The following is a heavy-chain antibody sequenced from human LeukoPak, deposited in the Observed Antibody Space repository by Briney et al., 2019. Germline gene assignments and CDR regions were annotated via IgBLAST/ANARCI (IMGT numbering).Heavy chain of an antibody. CDR1: GFTFSSYG. Sequence: GGSLRLSCAASGFTFSSYGMHWVRQAPGKGLEWVAVISYEGSNKYYADSVKGRFTISRDNSKNTLYLQMNSLRAEDTAVYYCAKGGYYDSSGYHRSYFDYWGQGTLVTVSS. CDR2: ISYEGSNK. V-gene: IGHV3-30*18. J-gene: IGHJ4*02. CDR3: AKGGYYDSSGYHRSYFDY. D-gene: IGHD3-22*01.